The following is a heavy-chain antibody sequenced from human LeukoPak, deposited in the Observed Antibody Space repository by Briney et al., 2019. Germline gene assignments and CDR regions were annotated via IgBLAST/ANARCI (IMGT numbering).Heavy chain of an antibody. CDR3: ARGRVGDVWGSYPRNRPYYFDY. D-gene: IGHD3-16*02. CDR1: GDSISSGGYY. V-gene: IGHV4-31*03. Sequence: SETLSLTCTVSGDSISSGGYYWSWIRQRPGKGLEWIGYIYYSGSTYYNPSLKSRVTISVDTSKNQFSLKLSSVTAADTAVYYCARGRVGDVWGSYPRNRPYYFDYWGQGTLVTVSS. J-gene: IGHJ4*02. CDR2: IYYSGST.